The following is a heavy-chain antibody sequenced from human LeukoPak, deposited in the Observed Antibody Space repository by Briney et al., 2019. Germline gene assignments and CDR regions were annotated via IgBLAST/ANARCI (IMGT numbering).Heavy chain of an antibody. D-gene: IGHD2-15*01. Sequence: GASVKVCSKASGYTFTSYGITWVRQAPGQGLEWMGWISAYNYKTGYAQISQDRVTLTTDTSTRTVYMELRSLRSDDTAVYYCARCWSFDQCYCDVWGQGTLVTVSS. CDR1: GYTFTSYG. CDR2: ISAYNYKT. V-gene: IGHV1-18*01. CDR3: ARCWSFDQCYCDV. J-gene: IGHJ4*02.